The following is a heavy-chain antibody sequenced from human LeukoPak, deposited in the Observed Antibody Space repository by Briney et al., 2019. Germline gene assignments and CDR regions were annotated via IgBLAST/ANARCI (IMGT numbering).Heavy chain of an antibody. J-gene: IGHJ4*02. Sequence: ASVKVSCKASGYTFTSYYMHWVRQAPGQGLEWMGIINPSGGSTSYAQKFQGRVTMTRDTSTSTVYMELSSLRSEDTAVYYCARLDDDILTGYLGPIDYWGQGTLVTVSS. CDR2: INPSGGST. CDR1: GYTFTSYY. CDR3: ARLDDDILTGYLGPIDY. D-gene: IGHD3-9*01. V-gene: IGHV1-46*01.